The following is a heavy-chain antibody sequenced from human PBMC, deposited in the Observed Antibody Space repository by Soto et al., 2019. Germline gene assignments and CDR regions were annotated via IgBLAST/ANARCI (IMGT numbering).Heavy chain of an antibody. CDR1: GYTFTGYC. CDR3: ARAIESCHDFWSAFDY. CDR2: INPNSGGT. Sequence: ASVKVSCKASGYTFTGYCMHWVRHAPGQGLEWMGWINPNSGGTNYAQKFQGWVTMTRDTSISTAYMELSRLRSDDTAVCYCARAIESCHDFWSAFDYWGKGTLVTVSS. D-gene: IGHD3-3*01. J-gene: IGHJ4*02. V-gene: IGHV1-2*04.